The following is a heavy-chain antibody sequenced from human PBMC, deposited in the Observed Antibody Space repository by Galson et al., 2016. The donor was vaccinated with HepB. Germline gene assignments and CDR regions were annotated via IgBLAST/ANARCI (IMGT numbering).Heavy chain of an antibody. V-gene: IGHV5-51*01. D-gene: IGHD3/OR15-3a*01. CDR3: GRVDWGLHGGDY. CDR1: GYSFSSYW. Sequence: QSGAEVKKPGESLRISCKGSGYSFSSYWIGWVRQKPGKGLEYMGIIYPDDSETTYSPSFQGQVTISADKSITTAYLQWSSLKTSDTAIYYCGRVDWGLHGGDYWGQGTLVTVSS. CDR2: IYPDDSET. J-gene: IGHJ4*02.